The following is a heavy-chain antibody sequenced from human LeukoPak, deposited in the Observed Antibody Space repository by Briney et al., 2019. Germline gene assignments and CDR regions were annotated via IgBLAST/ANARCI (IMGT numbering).Heavy chain of an antibody. V-gene: IGHV4-39*07. Sequence: PSETLSLTCTVSGGSFSSSNYCWAWIRQPPGKGLEWIGSIYYSGSTYYNPSLKSRVTISVDTSKNQFSLKLSSVTAADTAVYYCARAVYSSGWSDAFDIWGQGTMVTVSS. J-gene: IGHJ3*02. CDR2: IYYSGST. D-gene: IGHD6-19*01. CDR1: GGSFSSSNYC. CDR3: ARAVYSSGWSDAFDI.